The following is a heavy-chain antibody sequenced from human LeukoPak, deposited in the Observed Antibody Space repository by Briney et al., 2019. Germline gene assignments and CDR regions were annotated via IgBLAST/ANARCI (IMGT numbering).Heavy chain of an antibody. D-gene: IGHD6-19*01. CDR2: IKQDGSEK. Sequence: PGGSLRLSCAASGSTFSRFWMTWVRQAPGKGLEWVANIKQDGSEKYYVDSVKGRFTISRDNAKNSLYLQMNSLRAEDTAVYYCAGSGWQVYLDYWGQGTLVTVSS. V-gene: IGHV3-7*01. CDR3: AGSGWQVYLDY. J-gene: IGHJ4*02. CDR1: GSTFSRFW.